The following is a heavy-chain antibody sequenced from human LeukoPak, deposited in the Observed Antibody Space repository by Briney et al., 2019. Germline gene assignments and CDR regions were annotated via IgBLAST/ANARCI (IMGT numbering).Heavy chain of an antibody. CDR1: GSMYNYY. Sequence: SETLSLTCTVSGSMYNYYWSWIRQPPGKGLEWIGYIHYSGNTNYNPSLKSRVTMSLDTSNNQVSLKLNSVTAADTAVYYCARHISSGGTYAHFDYWGQGTLVTVSS. CDR3: ARHISSGGTYAHFDY. CDR2: IHYSGNT. J-gene: IGHJ4*02. V-gene: IGHV4-59*08. D-gene: IGHD1-26*01.